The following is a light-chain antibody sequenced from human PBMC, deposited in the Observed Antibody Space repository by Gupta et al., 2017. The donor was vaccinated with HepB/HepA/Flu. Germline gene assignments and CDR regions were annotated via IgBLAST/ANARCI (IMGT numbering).Light chain of an antibody. CDR2: DVS. CDR1: SSDVGGYNY. V-gene: IGLV2-14*03. Sequence: QSALPQPASVSGSPGQSITISCTGTSSDVGGYNYVSWYQQHPGKAPKLMIYDVSNRPSGVSNRFSGSKSGNTASLTISGLQAEDEADYYCSSYTSSSTPSFGGGTKLTVL. J-gene: IGLJ2*01. CDR3: SSYTSSSTPS.